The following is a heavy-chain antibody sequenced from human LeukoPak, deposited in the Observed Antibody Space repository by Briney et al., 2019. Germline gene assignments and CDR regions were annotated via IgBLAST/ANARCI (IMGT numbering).Heavy chain of an antibody. CDR3: ARAGYSCGWYGPPWY. D-gene: IGHD6-19*01. V-gene: IGHV3-21*01. J-gene: IGHJ4*02. CDR1: GFTFSSYS. Sequence: PGGSLRLSCAASGFTFSSYSMNWVRQAPGKGLEWVSSISSSSSYIYYADSVKGRFTISRDNAKNSLYLQMNSLRAEDTAVYYCARAGYSCGWYGPPWYWGQGTLVTVSS. CDR2: ISSSSSYI.